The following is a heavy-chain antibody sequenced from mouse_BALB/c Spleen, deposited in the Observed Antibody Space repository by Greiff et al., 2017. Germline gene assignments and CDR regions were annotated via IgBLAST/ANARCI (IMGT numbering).Heavy chain of an antibody. CDR1: GYTFTDYN. CDR2: INPNNGGT. V-gene: IGHV1-18*01. J-gene: IGHJ1*01. CDR3: ARYYGYTDWYFDA. Sequence: VQLQQSGPELVKPGASVKIPCKASGYTFTDYNMDWVKQSHGKSLEWIGDINPNNGGTIYNQKFKGKATLTVDKSSSTAYMELRSLTSEDTAVYYCARYYGYTDWYFDAWGAGTTVTVSS. D-gene: IGHD1-2*01.